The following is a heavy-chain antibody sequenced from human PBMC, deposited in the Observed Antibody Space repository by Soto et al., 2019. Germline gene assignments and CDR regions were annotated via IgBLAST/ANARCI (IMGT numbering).Heavy chain of an antibody. CDR1: GGSISGYY. Sequence: SETLSLTSTVSGGSISGYYWSWIRQPPGKGLEWIGYMYNTGSTVYNPSFKSRVTISVDTSKNQFSLKLNSVTAADTAVYYCARDLWGYCGTDCYPLDVWGQGTTVTSP. CDR3: ARDLWGYCGTDCYPLDV. J-gene: IGHJ6*02. V-gene: IGHV4-59*01. D-gene: IGHD2-21*02. CDR2: MYNTGST.